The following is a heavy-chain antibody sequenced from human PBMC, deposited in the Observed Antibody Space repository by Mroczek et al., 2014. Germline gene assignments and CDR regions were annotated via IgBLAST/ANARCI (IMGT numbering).Heavy chain of an antibody. Sequence: VQLVETGPGLVKPSQTLSLTCTVSGGSISSGGYYWSWIRQHPGKGLEWIGYIYYSGSTYYNPSLKSRVTISVDTSKNQFSLKLSSVTAADTAVYYCARMVVELWENDDAFDIWGQGTMVTVSS. CDR3: ARMVVELWENDDAFDI. V-gene: IGHV4-31*03. CDR2: IYYSGST. CDR1: GGSISSGGYY. D-gene: IGHD2-21*01. J-gene: IGHJ3*02.